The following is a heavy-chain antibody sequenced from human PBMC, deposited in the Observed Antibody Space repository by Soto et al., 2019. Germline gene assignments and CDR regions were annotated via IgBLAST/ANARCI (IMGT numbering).Heavy chain of an antibody. V-gene: IGHV3-13*01. CDR1: GFNFSSYD. Sequence: EVQLVESGGGLVHPGGSLRLSCADSGFNFSSYDMHWVRQATGKGLEWVSDIGTAGDTYYPGSVKGRFTISREKAKNSLYLQLNSLRAGDTAVYDCARARLSTDWYFDLWGRGTLVTVSS. CDR3: ARARLSTDWYFDL. J-gene: IGHJ2*01. D-gene: IGHD4-17*01. CDR2: IGTAGDT.